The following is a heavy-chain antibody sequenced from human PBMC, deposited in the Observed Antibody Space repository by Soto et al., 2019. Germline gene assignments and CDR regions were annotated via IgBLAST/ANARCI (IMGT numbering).Heavy chain of an antibody. V-gene: IGHV4-39*01. CDR3: ARRASSGYSGYAIRPFDY. J-gene: IGHJ4*02. CDR1: GGSISSSSYY. D-gene: IGHD5-12*01. CDR2: IYYSGST. Sequence: QLQLQESGPGLVKPSETLSLTCTVSGGSISSSSYYWGWIRQPPGKGLEWIGSIYYSGSTYYNPSLKSRVTISVDTSKNQFSLKLSSVTAADTAVYYCARRASSGYSGYAIRPFDYWGQGTLVTVSS.